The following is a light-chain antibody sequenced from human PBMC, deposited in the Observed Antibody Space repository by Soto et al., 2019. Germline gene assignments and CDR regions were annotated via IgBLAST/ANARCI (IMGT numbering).Light chain of an antibody. J-gene: IGLJ1*01. CDR1: RSDVGSYNS. V-gene: IGLV2-8*01. CDR2: EVN. CDR3: SSYAGSSNV. Sequence: QSALTQPASVSGSPGQSITISCTGTRSDVGSYNSIAWYQQHPGKAPRVVIFEVNKRPSGVPDRFSGSKSGNTASLTVSGLQAEDEADYYCSSYAGSSNVFGTGTKVTVL.